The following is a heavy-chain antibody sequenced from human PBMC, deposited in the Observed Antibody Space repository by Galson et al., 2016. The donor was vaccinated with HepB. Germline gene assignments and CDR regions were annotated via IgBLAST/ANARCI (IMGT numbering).Heavy chain of an antibody. CDR3: ATTGGRGYAPS. V-gene: IGHV1-69*13. CDR1: GGSFSKST. D-gene: IGHD3-22*01. J-gene: IGHJ4*02. CDR2: IIPLFGRI. Sequence: SVKVSCKASGGSFSKSTTGWVRQAPGQGLGWMGGIIPLFGRIDYSQKFQARVSITADESTSTAYMELNSLTSDDTAMYYCATTGGRGYAPSWGQGTLVTVSS.